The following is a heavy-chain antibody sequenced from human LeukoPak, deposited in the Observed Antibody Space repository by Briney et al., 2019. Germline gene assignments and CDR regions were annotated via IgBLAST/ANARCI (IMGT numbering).Heavy chain of an antibody. CDR1: GYSFTSYW. CDR2: IYPGDSDI. D-gene: IGHD1-26*01. J-gene: IGHJ4*02. CDR3: ARHRGSYSYDY. V-gene: IGHV5-51*01. Sequence: GESLKISCKSSGYSFTSYWIGWVRQMPEKGLEWMGIIYPGDSDIRYSPSFRGQVTISTDKSTSTAYLQWSSLKASDTAMYYCARHRGSYSYDYWGQGTLVTVSS.